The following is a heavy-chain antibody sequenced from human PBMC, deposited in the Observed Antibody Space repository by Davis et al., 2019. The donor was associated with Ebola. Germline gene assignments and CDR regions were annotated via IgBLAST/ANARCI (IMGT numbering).Heavy chain of an antibody. CDR2: IWYDGSNK. V-gene: IGHV3-33*01. CDR3: ARDLTLGYCSSTSCPFDY. CDR1: GFTFSSYG. D-gene: IGHD2-2*01. J-gene: IGHJ4*02. Sequence: GESLKISCAASGFTFSSYGMHWVRQAPGKGLEWVAVIWYDGSNKYYADSVKGRFTISRDNSKNTLYLQMNSLRAEDTAVYYCARDLTLGYCSSTSCPFDYWGQGTLVTVSS.